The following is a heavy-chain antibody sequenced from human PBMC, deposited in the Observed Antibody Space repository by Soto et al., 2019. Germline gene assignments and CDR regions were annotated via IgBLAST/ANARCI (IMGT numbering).Heavy chain of an antibody. D-gene: IGHD2-2*01. J-gene: IGHJ4*02. V-gene: IGHV4-31*03. CDR2: IYYSGST. Sequence: PSETLSLTCTVSGGSISSGGYYWSWIRQHPGKGLEWIGYIYYSGSTYYNPSLKSRVTISVDTSKNQFSLKLSSVTAADTAVYYCARVRCSSTSCPFDYWGQGTLVTVSS. CDR3: ARVRCSSTSCPFDY. CDR1: GGSISSGGYY.